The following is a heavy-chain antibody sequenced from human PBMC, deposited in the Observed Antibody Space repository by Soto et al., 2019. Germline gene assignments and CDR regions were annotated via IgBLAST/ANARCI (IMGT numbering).Heavy chain of an antibody. CDR2: IYWDDDK. CDR3: AHRASFKWFDP. CDR1: GCSLSTSGVG. V-gene: IGHV2-5*02. Sequence: QITLKESGPTLVKPTETLTLTCTFSGCSLSTSGVGVGWIRQPPGKALEWLALIYWDDDKRYSPSLKNRLTITKDTSKNQVVLTMTNMEPVDTATYYCAHRASFKWFDPWGQGTLVTVSS. J-gene: IGHJ5*02.